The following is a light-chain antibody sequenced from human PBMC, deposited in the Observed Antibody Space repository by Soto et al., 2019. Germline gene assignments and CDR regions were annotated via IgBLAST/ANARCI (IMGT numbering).Light chain of an antibody. CDR3: CSYAGSDTYV. V-gene: IGLV2-23*01. CDR1: SSDVGSYNL. J-gene: IGLJ1*01. CDR2: EDD. Sequence: QSALTQPASVSGSPGQPITISCTGTSSDVGSYNLVSWYQHHPGKAPKLMLYEDDKRPSGVSIRFSGSKSGNTASLTVSGLQAEDEADYYCCSYAGSDTYVFGTGTKLTVL.